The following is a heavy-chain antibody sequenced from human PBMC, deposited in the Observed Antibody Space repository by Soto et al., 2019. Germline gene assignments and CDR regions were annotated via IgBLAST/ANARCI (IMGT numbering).Heavy chain of an antibody. V-gene: IGHV5-51*01. CDR2: IYPGDSDT. J-gene: IGHJ6*03. CDR3: ARLGNYYYYYMDV. Sequence: GESLKISCKGSGYSFTSYWIGWVRQMPGRGLEWMGIIYPGDSDTRYSPSFQGQVTISADKSISTAYLQWSSLKASDTAMYYCARLGNYYYYYMDVWGKGTTVTVSS. CDR1: GYSFTSYW.